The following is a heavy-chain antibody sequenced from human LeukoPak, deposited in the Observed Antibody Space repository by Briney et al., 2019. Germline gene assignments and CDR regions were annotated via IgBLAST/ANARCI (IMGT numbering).Heavy chain of an antibody. J-gene: IGHJ4*02. Sequence: GGSVKVSCKACGYTFTSYVISWVRQAPGEGIEWMGWISGYNGNTNYAQKLQGRVTMTTDTSTSTAYMELKSLRSDDTAVYYCATELRWKDHWGQGTLVTVSS. CDR3: ATELRWKDH. CDR1: GYTFTSYV. D-gene: IGHD4-23*01. V-gene: IGHV1-18*01. CDR2: ISGYNGNT.